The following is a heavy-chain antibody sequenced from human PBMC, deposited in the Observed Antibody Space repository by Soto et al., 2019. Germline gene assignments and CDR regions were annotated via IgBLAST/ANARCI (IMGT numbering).Heavy chain of an antibody. Sequence: PSETLSLTCSVSGDSISSVDYFWAWIRQPPGQALEYIGYIYKSATTYYNPSFESRVAISLDTSKSQFSLNVTSVTAADTAVYFCARGRYCLTGRCFPNWFDXWGQGTLVTV. D-gene: IGHD2-15*01. J-gene: IGHJ5*02. CDR3: ARGRYCLTGRCFPNWFDX. CDR1: GDSISSVDYF. CDR2: IYKSATT. V-gene: IGHV4-30-4*01.